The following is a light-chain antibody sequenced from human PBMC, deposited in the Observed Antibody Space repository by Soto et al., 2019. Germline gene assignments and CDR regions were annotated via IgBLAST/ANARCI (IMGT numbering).Light chain of an antibody. CDR3: QQYGTSPRT. CDR1: QSVSNSY. Sequence: EIVLTQSPATLSLSPGERASLSCRASQSVSNSYLAWYQQTPGQAPRLLIFGASNRANGIPDRFSGSGSGTDFTLTISRLEPEDFAVYYCQQYGTSPRTFGQGTKLEIK. CDR2: GAS. J-gene: IGKJ2*01. V-gene: IGKV3-20*01.